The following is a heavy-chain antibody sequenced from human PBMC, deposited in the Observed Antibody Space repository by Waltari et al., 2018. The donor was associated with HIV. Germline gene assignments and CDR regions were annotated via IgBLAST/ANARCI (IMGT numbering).Heavy chain of an antibody. J-gene: IGHJ6*02. Sequence: VQLVQSGAEVKRPGASVRVSCTSSGYTFSAYAINWVRQAPGQGLEWMGWINNDDGQTNVAEKVQGRVTMTTDTSKSTAYMELRSLRSDDTAVYFCARGVALVRGVKIRGHMDVWGQGTTVTVSS. CDR1: GYTFSAYA. CDR3: ARGVALVRGVKIRGHMDV. D-gene: IGHD3-10*01. CDR2: INNDDGQT. V-gene: IGHV1-18*01.